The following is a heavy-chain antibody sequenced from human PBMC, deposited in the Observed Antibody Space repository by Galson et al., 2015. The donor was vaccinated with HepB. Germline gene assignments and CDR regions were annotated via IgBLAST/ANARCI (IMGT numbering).Heavy chain of an antibody. CDR2: ISGSGGST. CDR3: AKDRDPHVTDAAMATFDY. J-gene: IGHJ4*02. Sequence: SLRLSCAASGFTFSSYAMSWVRQAPGKGLEWVSAISGSGGSTYYADSVKGRFTISRDNSKNTLYLQMNSLRAEDTAVYYCAKDRDPHVTDAAMATFDYWGQGTLVTVSS. D-gene: IGHD5-12*01. V-gene: IGHV3-23*01. CDR1: GFTFSSYA.